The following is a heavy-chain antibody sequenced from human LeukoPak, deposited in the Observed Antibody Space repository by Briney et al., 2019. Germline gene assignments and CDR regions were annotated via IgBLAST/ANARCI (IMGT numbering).Heavy chain of an antibody. V-gene: IGHV4-59*08. CDR2: IYYSGST. CDR3: ASIRCSGGSCYSDLRFDH. Sequence: SETLSLTCTVSGGSISSYYWSWIRQPPGKGLEWIGYIYYSGSTNYNPSLKSRVTISVDTSKNQFSLKLSSVTAADTAVYYCASIRCSGGSCYSDLRFDHWGQGTLVTVSS. J-gene: IGHJ4*02. CDR1: GGSISSYY. D-gene: IGHD2-15*01.